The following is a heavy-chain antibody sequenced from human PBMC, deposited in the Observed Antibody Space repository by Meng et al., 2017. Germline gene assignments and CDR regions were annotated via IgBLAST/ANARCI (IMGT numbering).Heavy chain of an antibody. CDR2: IYYSGST. CDR3: ARGDYDGLAY. Sequence: VQLQESGRGLVKPSQTLSLTCTVSGGSINSDDYYWSWIRQHPGKGLEWIGFIYYSGSTYYNPSLKSRVSISVDTSKNQFSLKVTSVTAADTAVYYCARGDYDGLAYWGQGTLVTVSS. D-gene: IGHD4-17*01. V-gene: IGHV4-31*03. J-gene: IGHJ4*02. CDR1: GGSINSDDYY.